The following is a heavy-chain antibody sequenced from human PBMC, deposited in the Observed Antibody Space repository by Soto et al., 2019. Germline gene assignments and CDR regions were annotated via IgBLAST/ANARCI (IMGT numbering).Heavy chain of an antibody. J-gene: IGHJ6*02. CDR2: IYYSGST. CDR1: GGSISSGDYY. Sequence: TLSLTCTVSGGSISSGDYYWSWIRQPPGKGLEWIGYIYYSGSTYYNPSLKSRVTISVDTSKNQFSLKLSSVTAADTAVYYCARVSPAYYYYYGMDVWGQGTTVTVSS. V-gene: IGHV4-30-4*01. D-gene: IGHD2-2*01. CDR3: ARVSPAYYYYYGMDV.